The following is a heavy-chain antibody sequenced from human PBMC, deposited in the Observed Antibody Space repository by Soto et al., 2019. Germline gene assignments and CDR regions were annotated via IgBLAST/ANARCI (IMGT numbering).Heavy chain of an antibody. CDR2: ISYDGSNK. J-gene: IGHJ6*02. Sequence: PGGSLRLSCAASGFTFSSYGMNWVRQAPGKGLEWVAVISYDGSNKYYADSVKGRLTISRDNSKHTLYLQMNSLRVDDTAVYFCAKDQEATVTRYHYYGMDVWGQGTTVTVSS. V-gene: IGHV3-30*18. CDR3: AKDQEATVTRYHYYGMDV. CDR1: GFTFSSYG. D-gene: IGHD4-17*01.